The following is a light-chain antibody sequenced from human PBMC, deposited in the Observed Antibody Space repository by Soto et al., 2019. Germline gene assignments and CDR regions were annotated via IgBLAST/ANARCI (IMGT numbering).Light chain of an antibody. J-gene: IGKJ5*01. CDR1: QSISSY. V-gene: IGKV1-17*01. CDR3: LQHNSSGVT. Sequence: DIQMTQSPSSLSASVGDRVTITCRASQSISSYLNWYQQKPGKAPKLLIYAASSLQSGVPSRLSGSGSGTEFTLTISSLQPEDFATYYCLQHNSSGVTFGQGTRLEIK. CDR2: AAS.